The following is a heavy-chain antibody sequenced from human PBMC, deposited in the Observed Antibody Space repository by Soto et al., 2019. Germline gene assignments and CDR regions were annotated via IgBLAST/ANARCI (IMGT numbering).Heavy chain of an antibody. CDR2: ISASDDST. Sequence: GSLRLSCAASGFTFSNYAMSWVRQAPGKGLEWVSIISASDDSTYYADSVKGRFTISRDNSKDTLYLQINSLRAEDTAIYYCVKDTSMGPGSYSYFDSWGQGTLVTVSS. CDR1: GFTFSNYA. CDR3: VKDTSMGPGSYSYFDS. J-gene: IGHJ4*02. V-gene: IGHV3-23*01. D-gene: IGHD1-26*01.